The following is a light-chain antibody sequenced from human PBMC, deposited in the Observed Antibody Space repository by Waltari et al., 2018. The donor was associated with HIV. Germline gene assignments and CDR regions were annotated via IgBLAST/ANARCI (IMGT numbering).Light chain of an antibody. CDR2: DVT. V-gene: IGLV2-8*01. J-gene: IGLJ2*01. Sequence: QSALTQPPSASGSPGQSVTLSCIGTSSDIGAYNYVSWFQQPPGKAPKLMIYDVTKRPSGVPDRFAGSKSGNTAALTVSGLQAEDEADYYCASHAGSKDVFGGGTRLTVL. CDR1: SSDIGAYNY. CDR3: ASHAGSKDV.